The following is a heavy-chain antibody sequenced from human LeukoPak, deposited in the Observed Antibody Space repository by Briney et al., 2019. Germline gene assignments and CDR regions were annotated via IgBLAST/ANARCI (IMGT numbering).Heavy chain of an antibody. CDR1: GFTFSSYS. J-gene: IGHJ4*02. D-gene: IGHD3-10*01. CDR3: ARGVSKRVSCYGSGSYYIDY. CDR2: ISSSSSYI. V-gene: IGHV3-21*01. Sequence: PGGSLRLSCAASGFTFSSYSMNWVRQAPGKGLEWVSSISSSSSYIYYADSVKGRFTISRDNAKNSLYLQMNSLRAEDTAVYYCARGVSKRVSCYGSGSYYIDYWGQGTLVTVSS.